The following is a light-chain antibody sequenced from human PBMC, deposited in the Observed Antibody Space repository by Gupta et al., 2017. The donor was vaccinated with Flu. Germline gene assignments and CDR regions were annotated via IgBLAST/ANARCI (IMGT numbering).Light chain of an antibody. CDR1: QSRGYSDGNTF. V-gene: IGKV2-30*01. CDR3: MQGTHLYT. J-gene: IGKJ2*01. Sequence: PVTLGQPAYISCRSSQSRGYSDGNTFLCWLQQRPGQSPRRIIYKVSNRDCGVTDRFSGSGAGNDFTLKSNGGEDEDVGVYYCMQGTHLYTFGQGTKLEIK. CDR2: KVS.